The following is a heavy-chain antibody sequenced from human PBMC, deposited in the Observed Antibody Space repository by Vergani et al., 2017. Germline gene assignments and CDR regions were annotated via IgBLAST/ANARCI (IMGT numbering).Heavy chain of an antibody. V-gene: IGHV2-5*04. CDR3: VYRKTECGITGCFYPFYYYYYMDV. CDR2: IYWNDDQ. D-gene: IGHD1-7*01. J-gene: IGHJ6*03. Sequence: QITLKESGPTLVKPTQTLTLTCTFSGFSLNTRGVSVAWIRQPPGKARDWLALIYWNDDQHYSPSLNNRVTITKDTSKNQVVLTMTNMDYVDTGTYYCVYRKTECGITGCFYPFYYYYYMDVWGKGTTVTVSS. CDR1: GFSLNTRGVS.